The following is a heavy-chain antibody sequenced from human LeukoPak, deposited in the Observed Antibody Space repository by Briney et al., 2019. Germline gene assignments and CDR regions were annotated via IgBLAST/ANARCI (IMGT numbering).Heavy chain of an antibody. Sequence: ASVKVSCKASGYTFTTYAMHWVRQAPGQRPEWMGWINTGNGNTKYSQKFQGRVTNTRDTSASTAYMELNSLRSEDTAVYYCARGLVVRGVNGVTFDYWGQGTLVTVSS. V-gene: IGHV1-3*04. CDR2: INTGNGNT. CDR1: GYTFTTYA. CDR3: ARGLVVRGVNGVTFDY. J-gene: IGHJ4*02. D-gene: IGHD3-10*01.